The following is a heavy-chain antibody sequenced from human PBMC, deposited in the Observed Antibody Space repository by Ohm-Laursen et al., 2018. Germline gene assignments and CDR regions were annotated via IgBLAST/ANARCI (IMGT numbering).Heavy chain of an antibody. J-gene: IGHJ3*02. CDR2: IYSSGST. CDR3: ARGPSQDTFDI. CDR1: GGSFSTYY. V-gene: IGHV4-4*07. Sequence: GTLSLTCTVSGGSFSTYYWSWIRQPAGKGLEWIGRIYSSGSTNYDPSLKSRVTMSIDASKNQLSLSLSSVTAADTAVYYCARGPSQDTFDIWGQGTMVTVSS.